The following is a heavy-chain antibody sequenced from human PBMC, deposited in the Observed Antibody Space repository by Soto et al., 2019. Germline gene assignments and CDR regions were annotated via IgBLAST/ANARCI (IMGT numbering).Heavy chain of an antibody. D-gene: IGHD3-22*01. Sequence: LRLSCVASRFSLSTYWMYWVHQAPGKGLMWVSRINSDGGIINYADSVKGRFTISRDNAKNTLYLQMNSLRVNDTAVYYCARDLGKYDRHYFDNWGQGTLVTVSS. CDR1: RFSLSTYW. CDR2: INSDGGII. CDR3: ARDLGKYDRHYFDN. J-gene: IGHJ4*02. V-gene: IGHV3-74*01.